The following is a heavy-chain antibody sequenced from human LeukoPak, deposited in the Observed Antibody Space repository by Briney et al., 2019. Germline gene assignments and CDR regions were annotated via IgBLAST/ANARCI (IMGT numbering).Heavy chain of an antibody. J-gene: IGHJ4*02. Sequence: ASVKVSCKVSGYTLTELSMHWVRQAPGKGLEWMGGFNPEDGETIYAQKFQGRVTMTTDTSTSTAYMELRSLRSDDTAVYYCARDPGEMIVATTFDYWGQGTLVTVSS. D-gene: IGHD5-12*01. V-gene: IGHV1-24*01. CDR3: ARDPGEMIVATTFDY. CDR2: FNPEDGET. CDR1: GYTLTELS.